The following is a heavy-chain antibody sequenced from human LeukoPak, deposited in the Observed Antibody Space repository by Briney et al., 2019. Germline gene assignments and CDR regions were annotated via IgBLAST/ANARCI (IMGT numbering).Heavy chain of an antibody. CDR3: AREGLNAFDY. CDR1: GHTFTSYD. V-gene: IGHV1-8*01. CDR2: VNPNSGHT. J-gene: IGHJ4*02. Sequence: GASVKVSCKASGHTFTSYDINWVRQATGQGLEWMGWVNPNSGHTGYAQKFQGRVTMTRNTSISTAYMELSSLRSEDTAVYYCAREGLNAFDYWGQGTLVTVSS.